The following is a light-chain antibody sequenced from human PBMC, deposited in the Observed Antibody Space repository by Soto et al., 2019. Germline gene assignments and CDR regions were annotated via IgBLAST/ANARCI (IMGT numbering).Light chain of an antibody. V-gene: IGKV3-20*01. CDR1: QSVGNNY. CDR3: HQHATAPLT. J-gene: IGKJ3*01. CDR2: VAS. Sequence: EIVLTQSPDTLSLSPGERATLSCRASQSVGNNYLSWYQQKPGQAPKLLIQVASNRATGIPDRFSGSGSGTDFSLTISRLEPEDVAVYFCHQHATAPLTFGPGTKVNVK.